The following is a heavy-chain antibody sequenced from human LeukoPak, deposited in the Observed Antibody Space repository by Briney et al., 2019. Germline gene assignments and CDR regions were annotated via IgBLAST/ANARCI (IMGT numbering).Heavy chain of an antibody. J-gene: IGHJ1*01. CDR2: XNTNTGNP. Sequence: ASVXXXXXXSGYTFTSYAXXXXRQAXGQGLEXXXWXNTNTGNPSYAQGFTGRFVFSLDTSVSTAYLQISSLKAEDTAVYYCARDPRPYSSGSQYFQHWGQGTLVTVSS. V-gene: IGHV7-4-1*02. CDR3: ARDPRPYSSGSQYFQH. D-gene: IGHD6-19*01. CDR1: GYTFTSYA.